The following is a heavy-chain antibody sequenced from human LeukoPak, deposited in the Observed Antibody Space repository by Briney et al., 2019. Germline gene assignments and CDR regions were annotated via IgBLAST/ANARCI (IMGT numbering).Heavy chain of an antibody. Sequence: GGSLRISSAASGFTFSSYGMHWVRQAPGKGLEWVAVIWYDGSNKYYADSVKGRFTISRDNSKNTLYLQMNSLRAEDTAVYYCARSLWRRSTWYPFDYWGQGTLVTVSS. CDR2: IWYDGSNK. CDR3: ARSLWRRSTWYPFDY. J-gene: IGHJ4*02. V-gene: IGHV3-33*01. CDR1: GFTFSSYG. D-gene: IGHD6-13*01.